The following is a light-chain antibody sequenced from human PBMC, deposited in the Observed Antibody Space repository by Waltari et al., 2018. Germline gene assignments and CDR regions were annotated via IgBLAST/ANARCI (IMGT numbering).Light chain of an antibody. Sequence: TSSDVGGYHYVSSYQQHPGKAPKLMIYEVSNRPSGVSNRFSGSKSGNTASLTISGLQAEDEADYYCSSYTSSSTLYVFGTGTKVTVL. CDR2: EVS. CDR3: SSYTSSSTLYV. CDR1: SSDVGGYHY. J-gene: IGLJ1*01. V-gene: IGLV2-14*01.